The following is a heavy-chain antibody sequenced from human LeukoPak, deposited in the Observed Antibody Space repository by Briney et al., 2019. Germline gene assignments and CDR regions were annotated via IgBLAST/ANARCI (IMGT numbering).Heavy chain of an antibody. CDR2: ISYDGSNK. Sequence: WGSLRLSCAASGFTFSSYGMHWVRQAPGKRLEWVAVISYDGSNKYYADSVKGRFTISRDNSKNTLYLQMNSLRAEDTAVYYCAKSELNYYDSSGLLDYWGQGTLVTVSS. CDR3: AKSELNYYDSSGLLDY. V-gene: IGHV3-30*18. J-gene: IGHJ4*02. CDR1: GFTFSSYG. D-gene: IGHD3-22*01.